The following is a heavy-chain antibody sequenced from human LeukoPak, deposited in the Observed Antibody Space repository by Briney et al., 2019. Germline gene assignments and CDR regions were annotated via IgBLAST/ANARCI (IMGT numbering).Heavy chain of an antibody. V-gene: IGHV4-61*02. J-gene: IGHJ3*02. Sequence: PSETLSLTCTVSGGSISSGSYYWSWIRQPAGKGLEWIGRIYTSGSTNYYPSLKSRVTISVDTSKNQFSLKLSSVTAADTAVYYCARDRRGSSWSDAFDIWGQGTMVTVSS. CDR2: IYTSGST. CDR1: GGSISSGSYY. D-gene: IGHD6-13*01. CDR3: ARDRRGSSWSDAFDI.